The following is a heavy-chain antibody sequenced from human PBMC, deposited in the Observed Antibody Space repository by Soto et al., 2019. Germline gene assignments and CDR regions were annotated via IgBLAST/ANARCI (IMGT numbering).Heavy chain of an antibody. D-gene: IGHD1-26*01. CDR1: GGSINSYY. Sequence: QVQLQESGPGLVKVSETLSLTCTVSGGSINSYYWSWIRQPTGKGLEWVADIDYSGRTNYNPSLKSRLTISVDTSKNQLSLKVSSVTAADTAVYYCAREIRLVGVTGWFDPWGQGTLVTVSS. V-gene: IGHV4-59*01. CDR3: AREIRLVGVTGWFDP. J-gene: IGHJ5*02. CDR2: IDYSGRT.